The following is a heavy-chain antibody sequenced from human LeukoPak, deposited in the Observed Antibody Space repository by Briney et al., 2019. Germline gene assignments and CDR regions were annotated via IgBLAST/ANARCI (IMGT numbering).Heavy chain of an antibody. J-gene: IGHJ4*02. CDR2: IDPNGTT. Sequence: PSETLSLTCAVYGGAFSGYSWSWIRQPPGKGLEWIGEIDPNGTTNYNPSLKSRVIVSVDTSKNQFSLNLNSVTAADTALYYCARGRSYEYGDYDYWGQGTLVTVFS. D-gene: IGHD3-16*01. CDR3: ARGRSYEYGDYDY. CDR1: GGAFSGYS. V-gene: IGHV4-34*01.